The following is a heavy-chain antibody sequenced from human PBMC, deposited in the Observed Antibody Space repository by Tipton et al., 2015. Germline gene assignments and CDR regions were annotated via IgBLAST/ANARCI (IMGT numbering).Heavy chain of an antibody. V-gene: IGHV5-51*01. CDR2: IFPDDSDT. J-gene: IGHJ3*02. CDR1: GYTFSSYW. D-gene: IGHD3-3*01. CDR3: ARLGRDTYFDFWRRIPHAFDI. Sequence: QLVQSGAEVKKPGESLKISCQTSGYTFSSYWIGWVRQVPGKGLEWMGIIFPDDSDTKYSPSFQGQVTISVDKSINTASLQWSSLRASDTALYYCARLGRDTYFDFWRRIPHAFDIWGQGTKVTVSS.